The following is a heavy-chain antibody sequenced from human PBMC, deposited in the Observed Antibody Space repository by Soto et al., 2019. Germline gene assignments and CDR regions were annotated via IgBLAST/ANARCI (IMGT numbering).Heavy chain of an antibody. J-gene: IGHJ6*03. D-gene: IGHD4-17*01. Sequence: GESLKISCKGSGYSFTSYWIGWVRQMPGKGLEWMGIIYPGDSDTRYSPSFQGQVTISADKSISTAYLQWSSLKASDTAMYYCARLGDGDHYYYYYYMDVWGKGTTVTVSS. CDR1: GYSFTSYW. CDR3: ARLGDGDHYYYYYYMDV. V-gene: IGHV5-51*01. CDR2: IYPGDSDT.